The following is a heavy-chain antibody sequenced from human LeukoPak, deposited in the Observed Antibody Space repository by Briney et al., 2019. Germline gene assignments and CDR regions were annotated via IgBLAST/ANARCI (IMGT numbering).Heavy chain of an antibody. CDR1: GFPFSDYA. J-gene: IGHJ4*02. D-gene: IGHD2-2*01. V-gene: IGHV3-23*01. CDR2: ISGGGDGA. CDR3: AKLGCTGTICYANY. Sequence: GGSLRLSCAASGFPFSDYAMTWVRKAPGKGLEWVSVISGGGDGADYADSMKGRFTISRDNSKNTLYLQMYSLRAEDTALYYCAKLGCTGTICYANYWGQGTLVTVSS.